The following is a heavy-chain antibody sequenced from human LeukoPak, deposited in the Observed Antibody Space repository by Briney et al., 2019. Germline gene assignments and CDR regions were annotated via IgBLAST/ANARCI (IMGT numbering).Heavy chain of an antibody. CDR2: IYSGGST. D-gene: IGHD3-10*01. CDR3: ARDGGSGSFYYYYYGMDV. CDR1: GFTVSSNY. V-gene: IGHV3-66*01. J-gene: IGHJ6*02. Sequence: GGSLRLSRAASGFTVSSNYISWVRQAPGKGLEWVSVIYSGGSTYYADSVKGRFTISRDNSKNTLYLQMNSLRAEDTAVYYCARDGGSGSFYYYYYGMDVWGQGTTVTVSS.